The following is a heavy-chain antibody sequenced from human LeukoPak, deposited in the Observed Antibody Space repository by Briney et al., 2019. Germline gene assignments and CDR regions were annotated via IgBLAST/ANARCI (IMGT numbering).Heavy chain of an antibody. J-gene: IGHJ4*02. D-gene: IGHD3-22*01. Sequence: GGSLRLSCAVSGFIVSNNYMSWVRQAPGKGLEWVSVIYTGGGTFYSDSVKGRFTISRDYSKNTLYLQINSLRADDTAVYYRARDSSGPAFWGQGTPVTVSA. CDR3: ARDSSGPAF. V-gene: IGHV3-53*01. CDR2: IYTGGGT. CDR1: GFIVSNNY.